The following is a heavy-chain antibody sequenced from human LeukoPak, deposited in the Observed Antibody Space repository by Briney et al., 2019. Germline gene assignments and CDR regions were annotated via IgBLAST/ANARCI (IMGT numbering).Heavy chain of an antibody. CDR2: INHSGST. CDR3: ARGSDSSSWFDWFDP. V-gene: IGHV4-34*01. CDR1: GGSFSGYY. D-gene: IGHD6-13*01. J-gene: IGHJ5*02. Sequence: SETLSLTCVVYGGSFSGYYWSWIRQPPGKGLEWIGEINHSGSTNYNPSLKSRVTISVDTSKNQFSLKLSSVTAADTAVYYCARGSDSSSWFDWFDPWGQGTLVTVSS.